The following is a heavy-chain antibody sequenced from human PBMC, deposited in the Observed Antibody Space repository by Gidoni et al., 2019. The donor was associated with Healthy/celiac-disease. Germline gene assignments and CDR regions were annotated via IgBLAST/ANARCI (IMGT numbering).Heavy chain of an antibody. CDR2: INPSGGST. CDR3: ARPITMIPHGPHFYGMDV. J-gene: IGHJ6*02. Sequence: QVQLVQSGAEVKKPGASVKVSCKASGYTFTSYYMHWVRQAPGQGLEWMGIINPSGGSTSYAQKFQGRVTMTRDTSTSTVYMELSSLRSEDTAVYYCARPITMIPHGPHFYGMDVWGQGTTVIVSS. D-gene: IGHD3-22*01. V-gene: IGHV1-46*03. CDR1: GYTFTSYY.